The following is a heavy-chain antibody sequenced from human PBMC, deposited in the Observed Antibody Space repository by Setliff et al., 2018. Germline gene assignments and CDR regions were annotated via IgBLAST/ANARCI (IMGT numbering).Heavy chain of an antibody. CDR2: IYPGDSDV. D-gene: IGHD3-22*01. Sequence: PGESLKISCKASGYSFTTYWIGWVRQKPGKGLEWMGVIYPGDSDVRYSPSLQGQVTISADKSISTAYLQWSSLKASDTAMYYCARYDSSGYHYYYGMDVWGQGTTVTVSS. J-gene: IGHJ6*02. CDR3: ARYDSSGYHYYYGMDV. CDR1: GYSFTTYW. V-gene: IGHV5-51*01.